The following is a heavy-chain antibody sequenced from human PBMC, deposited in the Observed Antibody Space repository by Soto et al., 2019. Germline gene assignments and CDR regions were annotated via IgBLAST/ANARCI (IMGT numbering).Heavy chain of an antibody. Sequence: SQTLSLPCAISGDSVSSNSAAWNWIRQSPSRGLEWLGRTYYRSKWYNDYAVSVKSRITINPYTSKNQFSLQLNSVTPEDTAVYYCARDPWLQGYYYYGMDVWGQGTTVTVSS. J-gene: IGHJ6*02. D-gene: IGHD5-12*01. V-gene: IGHV6-1*01. CDR3: ARDPWLQGYYYYGMDV. CDR2: TYYRSKWYN. CDR1: GDSVSSNSAA.